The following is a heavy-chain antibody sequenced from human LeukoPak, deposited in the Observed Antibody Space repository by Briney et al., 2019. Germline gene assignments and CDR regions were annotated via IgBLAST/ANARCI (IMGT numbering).Heavy chain of an antibody. Sequence: SVTLSLTCTVSGGSISSYYWTWIRQPSGKELEWIGNIHYSGRTNYTSSLKSRVTISVDTSKNQFSLRLSSVTAADTAVYYCARDFGYSSGWFGDQRGWFDPWGQGILVTVSS. CDR1: GGSISSYY. CDR2: IHYSGRT. D-gene: IGHD6-19*01. CDR3: ARDFGYSSGWFGDQRGWFDP. J-gene: IGHJ5*02. V-gene: IGHV4-59*01.